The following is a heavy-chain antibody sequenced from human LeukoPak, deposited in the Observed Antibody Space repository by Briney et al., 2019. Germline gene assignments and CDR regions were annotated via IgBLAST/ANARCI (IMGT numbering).Heavy chain of an antibody. V-gene: IGHV3-23*01. CDR1: GFTFSSYA. D-gene: IGHD1-26*01. Sequence: GGSLRLSCAASGFTFSSYAMSWDRQASGKGLQWVSAISGSGCSTYYADSVKGRFTISRDNSKNTLYLQMNSLRAEDTAVYYCAKDLSGGWFDPWGQGTRVTVSS. J-gene: IGHJ5*02. CDR3: AKDLSGGWFDP. CDR2: ISGSGCST.